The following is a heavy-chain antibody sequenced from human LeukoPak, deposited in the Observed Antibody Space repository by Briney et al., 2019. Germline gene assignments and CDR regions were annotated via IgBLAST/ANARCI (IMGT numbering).Heavy chain of an antibody. J-gene: IGHJ4*02. V-gene: IGHV4-38-2*02. CDR2: IYHRGST. CDR1: GYSISSGYY. D-gene: IGHD5-12*01. CDR3: ARDPPGGYDAANFDY. Sequence: PSETLSLTCTVSGYSISSGYYWGWIRQPPGKGLEWIGSIYHRGSTYYNPSLKSRVTISVDTSKNQFSLKLSSVTAADTAVYYCARDPPGGYDAANFDYWGQGTLVTVSS.